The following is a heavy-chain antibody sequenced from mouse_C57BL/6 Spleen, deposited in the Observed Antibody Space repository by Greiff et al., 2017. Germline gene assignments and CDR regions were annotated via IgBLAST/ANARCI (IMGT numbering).Heavy chain of an antibody. Sequence: QVQLQQPGAELVRPGSSVKLSCKASGYTFTSYWMHWVKQRPIQGLEWIGNIDPSDSETHYNQKFKDKATLTVDKSSSTAYMQLSSLTSEDSAVYYCATGYDYDARYYFDYWGQGTTLTVSS. V-gene: IGHV1-52*01. J-gene: IGHJ2*01. CDR1: GYTFTSYW. CDR3: ATGYDYDARYYFDY. D-gene: IGHD2-4*01. CDR2: IDPSDSET.